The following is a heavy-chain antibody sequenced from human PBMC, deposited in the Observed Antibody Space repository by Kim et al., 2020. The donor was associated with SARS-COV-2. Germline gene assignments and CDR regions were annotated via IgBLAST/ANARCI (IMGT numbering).Heavy chain of an antibody. D-gene: IGHD3-10*01. Sequence: GGSLRLSCAASGFTVSSNYMSWVRQAPGKGLEWVSVIYSGGSTYYADSVKGRFTISRDNSKNTLYLQMNSLRAEDTAVYYCARDSGPGGYYYYGMDVWGQGTTVTVSS. CDR2: IYSGGST. V-gene: IGHV3-53*01. J-gene: IGHJ6*02. CDR1: GFTVSSNY. CDR3: ARDSGPGGYYYYGMDV.